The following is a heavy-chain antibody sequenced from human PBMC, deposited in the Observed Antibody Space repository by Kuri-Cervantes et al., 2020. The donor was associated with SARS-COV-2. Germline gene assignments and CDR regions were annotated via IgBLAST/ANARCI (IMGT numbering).Heavy chain of an antibody. CDR3: ARGPAGSVSHYGMDV. J-gene: IGHJ6*02. Sequence: SVKVSCKASGYTFTGYYMHWVRQAPGQGLEWMGGIIPILGIANYAQKFQGRVTITADKSTSTAYMELTSLRSDDTAVYYCARGPAGSVSHYGMDVWGQGTTVTVSS. D-gene: IGHD3-10*01. V-gene: IGHV1-69*10. CDR1: GYTFTGYY. CDR2: IIPILGIA.